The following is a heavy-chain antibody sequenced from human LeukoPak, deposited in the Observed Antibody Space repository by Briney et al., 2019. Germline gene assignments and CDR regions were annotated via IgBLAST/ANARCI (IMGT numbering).Heavy chain of an antibody. D-gene: IGHD3-3*01. CDR2: NIPIFGTA. Sequence: SVKVSCKASGGTFSSYAISWVRQAPGQGLEWMGGNIPIFGTANYAQKFQGRVTITTDESTSTAYMELSSLRSEDTAVYYCARTPGGSGYYYYYYYMDVWGKGTTVTVSS. V-gene: IGHV1-69*05. CDR1: GGTFSSYA. CDR3: ARTPGGSGYYYYYYYMDV. J-gene: IGHJ6*03.